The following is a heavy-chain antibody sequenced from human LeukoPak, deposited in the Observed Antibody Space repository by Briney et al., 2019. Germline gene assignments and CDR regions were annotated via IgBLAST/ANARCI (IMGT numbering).Heavy chain of an antibody. V-gene: IGHV4-39*01. CDR2: IYYSGDT. Sequence: SETLSLTCTVSGVSISSSNSYWGWIRQPPGKGLEWIGSIYYSGDTYYNASLKSQVSISIDTSKNQFSLKLTSVTAADTAVYYCARQTGSGLFILPGGQGTLVTVSS. CDR1: GVSISSSNSY. J-gene: IGHJ4*02. CDR3: ARQTGSGLFILP. D-gene: IGHD3/OR15-3a*01.